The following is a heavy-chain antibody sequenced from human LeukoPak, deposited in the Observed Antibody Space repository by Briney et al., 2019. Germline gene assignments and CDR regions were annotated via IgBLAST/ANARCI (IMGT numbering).Heavy chain of an antibody. D-gene: IGHD3-22*01. CDR2: INHSGST. V-gene: IGHV4-34*01. CDR3: ARVFYDSSGYYPPSWYFHY. CDR1: GGSFSGYY. J-gene: IGHJ4*02. Sequence: SETLSLTCAVYGGSFSGYYWSWIRQPPGKGLEWIGEINHSGSTNYNPSLKSRVTISVDTSKNQFSLKLSSVTAADTAVYYCARVFYDSSGYYPPSWYFHYWGQGTLVTVSS.